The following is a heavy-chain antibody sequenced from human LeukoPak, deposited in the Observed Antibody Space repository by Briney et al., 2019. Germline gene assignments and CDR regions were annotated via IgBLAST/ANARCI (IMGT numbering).Heavy chain of an antibody. CDR1: GGSFSGYY. D-gene: IGHD1-26*01. J-gene: IGHJ4*02. Sequence: SETLSLTCAVYGGSFSGYYWSWIRQPPGKGLEWIGSIYYSGSTYYNPSLKSRVTISVDTSKNQFSLKLSSVTAADTAVYYCARPGIVGSKVDYWGQGTLVTVSS. CDR2: IYYSGST. V-gene: IGHV4-34*01. CDR3: ARPGIVGSKVDY.